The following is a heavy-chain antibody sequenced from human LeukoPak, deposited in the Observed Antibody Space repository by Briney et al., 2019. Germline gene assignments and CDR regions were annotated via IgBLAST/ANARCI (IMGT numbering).Heavy chain of an antibody. CDR3: AREVASAAFDY. J-gene: IGHJ4*02. V-gene: IGHV3-74*03. CDR2: IKSDGSSA. Sequence: PGGSLRLSCAASGFTFSDYWMHWVRQAPGKGLVWVSLIKSDGSSAMYADSVKGRFSISRDNAKNTLYLQMNSLRAEDTAVYFCAREVASAAFDYWGQGTPVTVSS. D-gene: IGHD5-12*01. CDR1: GFTFSDYW.